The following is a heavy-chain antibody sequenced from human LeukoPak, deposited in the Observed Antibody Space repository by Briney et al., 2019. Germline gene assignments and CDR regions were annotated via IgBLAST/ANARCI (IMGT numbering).Heavy chain of an antibody. Sequence: GGSLRLSCTASGFTFTNYSMNWVRQAPGKGLEWVSSISSSSSYIYYADSVKGRFTISRDNAKNSLYLQMNSLRAEDTAVYYCARDKYSSGNWFDPWGQGTLVTVSS. D-gene: IGHD6-19*01. V-gene: IGHV3-21*01. J-gene: IGHJ5*02. CDR1: GFTFTNYS. CDR3: ARDKYSSGNWFDP. CDR2: ISSSSSYI.